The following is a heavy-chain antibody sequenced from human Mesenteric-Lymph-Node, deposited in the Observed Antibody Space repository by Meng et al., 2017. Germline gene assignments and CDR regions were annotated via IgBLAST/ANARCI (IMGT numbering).Heavy chain of an antibody. V-gene: IGHV4-59*01. J-gene: IGHJ4*02. CDR2: IYYSGST. CDR3: ARVSGDSSGYFPRIDY. D-gene: IGHD3-22*01. CDR1: GGSISSYY. Sequence: SETLSLTCTVSGGSISSYYWNWIRQPPGKGLEWIGYIYYSGSTNYNPSLKSRVTISVDTSKNQFSLKLSSVTAADTAVYYCARVSGDSSGYFPRIDYWGQGTLVTVSS.